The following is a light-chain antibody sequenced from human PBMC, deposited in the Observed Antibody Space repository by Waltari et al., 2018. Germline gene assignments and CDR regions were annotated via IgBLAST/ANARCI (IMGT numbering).Light chain of an antibody. CDR3: NSFTCSSTWV. CDR1: SNDGGGYNY. J-gene: IGLJ3*02. CDR2: DVN. V-gene: IGLV2-14*01. Sequence: QSAMTQPASVSGSPGQTITISCTGTSNDGGGYNYVYWYQQHPGKAPKLMIFDVNDRPSGVSNRFSGSKSGNTASLSISGLQAEYESAYYFNSFTCSSTWVFGGWTKLTDL.